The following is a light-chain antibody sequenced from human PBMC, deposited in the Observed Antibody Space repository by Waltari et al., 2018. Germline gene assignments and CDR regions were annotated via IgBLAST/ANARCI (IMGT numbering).Light chain of an antibody. CDR1: QGISSY. Sequence: IRMTQSPSSFSASTGDRVTITCRASQGISSYLAWYQQKPGKAPKLLIYAASTLQSGVPSRFSGSGSVTDFTLTISCLQSEDFATYYCQQYYSYPLTFGQGTKVEIK. CDR2: AAS. J-gene: IGKJ1*01. CDR3: QQYYSYPLT. V-gene: IGKV1-8*01.